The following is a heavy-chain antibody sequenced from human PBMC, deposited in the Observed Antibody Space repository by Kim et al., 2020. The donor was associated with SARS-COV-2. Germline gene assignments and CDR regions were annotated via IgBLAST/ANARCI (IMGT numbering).Heavy chain of an antibody. CDR2: ISAYNGNT. D-gene: IGHD6-13*01. CDR1: GYTFTSYG. Sequence: ASVKVSCKASGYTFTSYGISWVRQAPGQGLEWMGWISAYNGNTNYAQKLQGRVTMTTDTSTSTAYMGLRSLRSDDTAVYYCARENRSSWYGGYYYYGMDVWGQGTTVTVSS. V-gene: IGHV1-18*04. CDR3: ARENRSSWYGGYYYYGMDV. J-gene: IGHJ6*02.